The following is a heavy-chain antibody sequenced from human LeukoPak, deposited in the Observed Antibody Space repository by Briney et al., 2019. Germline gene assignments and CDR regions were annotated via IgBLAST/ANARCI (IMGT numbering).Heavy chain of an antibody. V-gene: IGHV3-23*01. CDR1: GFTFSSYA. J-gene: IGHJ6*03. CDR3: AKSGQPRGQYYMDV. CDR2: ISGSGGNT. Sequence: PGGSLRLSCAASGFTFSSYAMNWVRKAPGKGLEWVSGISGSGGNTCHADSVKGRFTISRDNSKNTVYLQMNSLRVEDTAVYYCAKSGQPRGQYYMDVWGKGTTVTVSS. D-gene: IGHD3-10*01.